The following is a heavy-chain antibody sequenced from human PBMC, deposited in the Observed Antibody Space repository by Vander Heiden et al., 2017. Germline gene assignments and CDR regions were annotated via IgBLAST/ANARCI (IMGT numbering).Heavy chain of an antibody. V-gene: IGHV1-2*04. Sequence: QVQLVQSGAEVKKPGASVKVSCKASGYTFTGSYMHWVRQAPGQGLEWMGWINPNSGGTNDAQKFQGWVTMTRDTSISTAYMELSRLRSDDTAVYYCARQYCSGGSCYKVAYYGMDVWGQGTTVTVSS. CDR1: GYTFTGSY. CDR2: INPNSGGT. D-gene: IGHD2-15*01. CDR3: ARQYCSGGSCYKVAYYGMDV. J-gene: IGHJ6*02.